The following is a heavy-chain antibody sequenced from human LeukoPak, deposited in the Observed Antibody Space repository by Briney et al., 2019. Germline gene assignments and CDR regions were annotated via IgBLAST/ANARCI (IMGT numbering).Heavy chain of an antibody. CDR1: GFTFSSYG. J-gene: IGHJ4*02. CDR2: IWYVGSHK. D-gene: IGHD3-10*01. V-gene: IGHV3-33*01. Sequence: PGRSLRLSCAASGFTFSSYGMHWVRQAPGKGLEWVADIWYVGSHKYYADSVKGRFTISRDNSKNTLHLQMNSLRAEDTAVYYCARDLLLWFGELSGDSDYWGQGTLVTVSS. CDR3: ARDLLLWFGELSGDSDY.